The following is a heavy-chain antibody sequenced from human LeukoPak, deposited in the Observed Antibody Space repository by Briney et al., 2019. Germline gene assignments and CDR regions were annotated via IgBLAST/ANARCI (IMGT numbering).Heavy chain of an antibody. CDR3: ARHLGGAEWDAFDI. V-gene: IGHV5-51*01. CDR2: IYPADSDT. Sequence: GESLKISCKGSRYRFDSFWIGWVRQMPGKGLEWMGIIYPADSDTRYSPSFQGQVTISADKSISTTYLQWSSLRASDTAMYYCARHLGGAEWDAFDIWGQGTMVTVSS. CDR1: RYRFDSFW. D-gene: IGHD3-16*01. J-gene: IGHJ3*02.